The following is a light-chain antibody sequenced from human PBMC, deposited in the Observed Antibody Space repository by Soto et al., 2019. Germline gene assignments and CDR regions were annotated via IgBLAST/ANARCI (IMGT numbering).Light chain of an antibody. CDR1: QSVSRSY. J-gene: IGKJ5*01. Sequence: EIALTQSPGTLSLSPGERATLSCRASQSVSRSYLAWYQQKPGQAPRLLIYAASSRATGIPDRFSASGSGKDFPLTSTRLEPEDFAVYSCHQYGSSPFITFGQGTRLEIK. CDR2: AAS. V-gene: IGKV3-20*01. CDR3: HQYGSSPFIT.